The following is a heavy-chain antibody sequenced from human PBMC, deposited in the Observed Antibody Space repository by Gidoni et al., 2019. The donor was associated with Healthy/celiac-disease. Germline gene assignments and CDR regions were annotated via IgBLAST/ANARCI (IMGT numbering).Heavy chain of an antibody. J-gene: IGHJ6*02. Sequence: QVQLQQWGAGLLKPSETLSLTCAVYGGSFSGYYWSWIRQPPGKGLEWIGEINHSGRTNYNPSRKSRVTISVDTSKNQFSLKLSSVTAADTAVYYCARGGYGDYDYYYYGMDVWGQGTTVTVSS. CDR2: INHSGRT. CDR3: ARGGYGDYDYYYYGMDV. CDR1: GGSFSGYY. D-gene: IGHD4-17*01. V-gene: IGHV4-34*01.